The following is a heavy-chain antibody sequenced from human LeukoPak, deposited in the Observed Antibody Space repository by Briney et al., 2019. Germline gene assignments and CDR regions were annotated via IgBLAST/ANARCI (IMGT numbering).Heavy chain of an antibody. D-gene: IGHD3-10*01. V-gene: IGHV1-69*05. CDR3: ARDRGAHFDY. CDR2: IIPIFGTA. Sequence: SVKVSCKASGGTFSSYAISWVRQAPGQGLEWMGRIIPIFGTANYAQKFQGRVTITTDESTSTAYMGLSSLRSEDTAVYYCARDRGAHFDYWGQGTLVTVSS. CDR1: GGTFSSYA. J-gene: IGHJ4*02.